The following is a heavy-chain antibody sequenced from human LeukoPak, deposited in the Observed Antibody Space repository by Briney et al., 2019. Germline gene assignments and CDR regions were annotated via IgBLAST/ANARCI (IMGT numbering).Heavy chain of an antibody. CDR1: GYTFTGYY. V-gene: IGHV1-2*02. CDR2: ISPNTGAI. CDR3: ARITVERRSQLIAFDI. J-gene: IGHJ3*02. D-gene: IGHD6-19*01. Sequence: ASVKVSCKASGYTFTGYYMHWIRQAPGQGLEWMGWISPNTGAIKYAQNFEGRVTMTTDTSITTAYMEMSRLRSDDTAVYFCARITVERRSQLIAFDIWGQGTMVMVSP.